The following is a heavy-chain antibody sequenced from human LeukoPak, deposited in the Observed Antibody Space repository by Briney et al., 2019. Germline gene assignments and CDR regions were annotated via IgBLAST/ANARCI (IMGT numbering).Heavy chain of an antibody. CDR3: ARGLSHTYYYGSGSTYFDY. CDR1: GGTFSSYA. J-gene: IGHJ4*02. CDR2: MNPNSGNT. V-gene: IGHV1-8*02. D-gene: IGHD3-10*01. Sequence: GSSVKVSCKASGGTFSSYAISWVRQAPGQGLEWMGWMNPNSGNTGYAQKFQGRVTMTRNTSISTAYMELSSLRSEDTAVYYCARGLSHTYYYGSGSTYFDYWGQGTLVTVSS.